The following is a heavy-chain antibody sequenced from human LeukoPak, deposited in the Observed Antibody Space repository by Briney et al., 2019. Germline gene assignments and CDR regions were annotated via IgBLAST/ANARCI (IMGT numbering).Heavy chain of an antibody. Sequence: GGSLRLSCAASGVIFSNYAMHWVRQGPGKGLECISTISSDGGSTYYANSVKGRFTISRDNSKNTLYLQMGSLRAEDMAVYYCARGRQGATTRYFDLWGRGTRVTVSS. V-gene: IGHV3-64*01. CDR2: ISSDGGST. D-gene: IGHD1-26*01. J-gene: IGHJ2*01. CDR3: ARGRQGATTRYFDL. CDR1: GVIFSNYA.